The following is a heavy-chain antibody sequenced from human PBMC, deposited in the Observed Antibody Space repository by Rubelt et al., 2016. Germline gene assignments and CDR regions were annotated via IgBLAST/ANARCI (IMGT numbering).Heavy chain of an antibody. CDR3: ARGSWFRGAFDI. D-gene: IGHD6-13*01. V-gene: IGHV1-2*04. CDR2: INPNSGGT. CDR1: GYTFTGYY. J-gene: IGHJ3*02. Sequence: QVQLVQSGSELKKPGASVKVSCKASGYTFTGYYMHWVRQAPGQGLEWMGWINPNSGGTNYAQKFKGWVTMTRDTSISTAYMELSRRRSDDTAVYYCARGSWFRGAFDIWGQGTMVTVSS.